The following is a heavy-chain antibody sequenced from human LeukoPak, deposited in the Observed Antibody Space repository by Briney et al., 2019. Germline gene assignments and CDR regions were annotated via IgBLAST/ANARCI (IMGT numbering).Heavy chain of an antibody. J-gene: IGHJ4*02. D-gene: IGHD6-19*01. V-gene: IGHV3-74*01. Sequence: GGSLRLSCAASGFSFSSYWMHWVRQAPGKGLVWVTRINSDGSSTSYADSVKGRFTISRDNAKNTLYLQMNSLRAEDTALYYCARVLGSGWYGGSDYWGQGTLVTVSS. CDR3: ARVLGSGWYGGSDY. CDR2: INSDGSST. CDR1: GFSFSSYW.